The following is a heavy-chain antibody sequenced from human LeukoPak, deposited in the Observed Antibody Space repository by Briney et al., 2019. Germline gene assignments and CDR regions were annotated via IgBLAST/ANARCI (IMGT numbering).Heavy chain of an antibody. J-gene: IGHJ4*02. CDR2: ISAYNGNT. V-gene: IGHV1-18*01. D-gene: IGHD1-26*01. CDR1: GYTFTSYG. CDR3: ARDLRNRVGATLAY. Sequence: ASVKVSCKASGYTFTSYGISWVRQAPGQGLEWMGWISAYNGNTNYAQKLQGRVTMTTDTSTSTVYMELSSLRSEDTAVYYCARDLRNRVGATLAYWGQGTLVTVSS.